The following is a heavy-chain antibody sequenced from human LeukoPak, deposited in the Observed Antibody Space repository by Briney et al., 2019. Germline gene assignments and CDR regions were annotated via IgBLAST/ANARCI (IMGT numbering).Heavy chain of an antibody. CDR3: ARAPTYYYDSSGEGYFDY. Sequence: GPSVKVSCKASGGTFSSYAISWVRQAPGQGLEWMGRIIPIFGTANYAQKFQGRVTITADKSTSTAYMELSSLRSEDTAVYYCARAPTYYYDSSGEGYFDYWGQGTLVTVSS. CDR1: GGTFSSYA. J-gene: IGHJ4*02. CDR2: IIPIFGTA. V-gene: IGHV1-69*06. D-gene: IGHD3-22*01.